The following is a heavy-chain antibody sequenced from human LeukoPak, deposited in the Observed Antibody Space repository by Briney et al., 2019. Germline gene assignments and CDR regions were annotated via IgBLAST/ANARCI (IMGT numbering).Heavy chain of an antibody. Sequence: ASVKVSCKASGYTFTSYGISWVRQAPGQGLEWMGWSSAYKGNTHYPQKLQGTVTMTTDRYTSRAYMELRSLRSDDTAVYYCARDGDIVVVPAATYPYYFDYWGQGTLVTVSS. D-gene: IGHD2-2*01. J-gene: IGHJ4*02. CDR3: ARDGDIVVVPAATYPYYFDY. CDR1: GYTFTSYG. CDR2: SSAYKGNT. V-gene: IGHV1-18*01.